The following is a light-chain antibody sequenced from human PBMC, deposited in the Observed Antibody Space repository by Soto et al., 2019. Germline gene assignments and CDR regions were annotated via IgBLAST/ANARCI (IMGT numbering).Light chain of an antibody. J-gene: IGKJ1*01. V-gene: IGKV3-15*01. CDR1: QSVSIH. Sequence: ETVMTQSPGTLSVSLGERATLSCRASQSVSIHLAWYQQKPGQAPRLLIYDTSTRATGIPARFSGSGSGTEFTLTISSLQSEDFAVFYCQQYNNWPPTWTFGQGTKVDIK. CDR2: DTS. CDR3: QQYNNWPPTWT.